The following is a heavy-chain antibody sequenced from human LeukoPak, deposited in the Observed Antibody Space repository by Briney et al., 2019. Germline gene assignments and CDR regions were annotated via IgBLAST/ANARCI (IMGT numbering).Heavy chain of an antibody. V-gene: IGHV3-23*01. CDR1: GFPFSSYA. D-gene: IGHD6-13*01. CDR3: AKNEHSSSWWSAFDY. J-gene: IGHJ4*02. Sequence: GGSLKLSFEASGFPFSSYAMGWVRKAQGRGLEWVSPISGSGGSTYYADSVKGRFTISRDNSKNTLYLQMNSLRAEDTAVYYCAKNEHSSSWWSAFDYWGQGTLVTVSS. CDR2: ISGSGGST.